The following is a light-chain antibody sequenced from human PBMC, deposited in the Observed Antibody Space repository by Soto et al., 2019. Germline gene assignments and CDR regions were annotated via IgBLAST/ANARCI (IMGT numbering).Light chain of an antibody. J-gene: IGLJ2*01. Sequence: QPVLTQPPSVSGAPGQRITISCTGSSSNIGAGYAVHWYQHLPGTAPKLLIFDNNNRPSGVPDRFSGSKSGTSASLAITVLQAEDEADYYCQSFDSGLSVVVFGGGTKLTVL. CDR1: SSNIGAGYA. CDR3: QSFDSGLSVVV. CDR2: DNN. V-gene: IGLV1-40*01.